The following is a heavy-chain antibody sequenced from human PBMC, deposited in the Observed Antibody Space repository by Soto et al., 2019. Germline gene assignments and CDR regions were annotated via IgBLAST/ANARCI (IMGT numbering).Heavy chain of an antibody. CDR3: AKADILTGYYFDY. D-gene: IGHD3-9*01. V-gene: IGHV3-30-3*01. J-gene: IGHJ4*02. Sequence: GGSLRLSCTASGFTFSNYGMHWVRQAPGKGLKWVAVISYDGSNKYYADSVKGRFTISRDNSKNTLYLQMNSLRAEDTAVYYCAKADILTGYYFDYWGQGTLVTVSS. CDR2: ISYDGSNK. CDR1: GFTFSNYG.